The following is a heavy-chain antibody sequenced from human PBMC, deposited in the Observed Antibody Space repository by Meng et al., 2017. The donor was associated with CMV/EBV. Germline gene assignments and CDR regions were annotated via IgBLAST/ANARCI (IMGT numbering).Heavy chain of an antibody. D-gene: IGHD1-26*01. J-gene: IGHJ4*02. Sequence: SETLSLTCTVSGYSISSGYYWGWIRQPPGKGLEWIGSIYHSGSTYYNPSLKSRVTISVDTSKNQFSLNLTSVTAADTAVYYCVRVTPSIVGATSFDYWGQGTLVTVSS. CDR2: IYHSGST. CDR1: GYSISSGYY. V-gene: IGHV4-38-2*02. CDR3: VRVTPSIVGATSFDY.